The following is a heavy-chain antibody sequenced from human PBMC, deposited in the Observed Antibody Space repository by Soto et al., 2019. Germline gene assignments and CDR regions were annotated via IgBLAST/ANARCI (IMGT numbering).Heavy chain of an antibody. Sequence: DVKVVESGGGLVKHGGSLRLSCAASGFTFSSYTMNWVRQAPGKGLEWVSSITSSGYIYYADSVKGRFTISIDIAKKSLSMQVDSRRAEEKAVYYCARDPEDYLAGDWGQGTLVTVSS. CDR3: ARDPEDYLAGD. CDR1: GFTFSSYT. CDR2: ITSSGYI. D-gene: IGHD4-17*01. J-gene: IGHJ4*02. V-gene: IGHV3-21*01.